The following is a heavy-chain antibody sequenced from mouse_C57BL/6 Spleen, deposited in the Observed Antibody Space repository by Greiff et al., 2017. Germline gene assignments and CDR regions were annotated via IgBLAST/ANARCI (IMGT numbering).Heavy chain of an antibody. CDR3: ANGSSYAYFDV. CDR2: INPNNGGT. Sequence: EVKLQESGPELVKPGASVKMSCKASGYTFTDYNMHWVKQSHGKSLEWIGYINPNNGGTSYNQKFKGKATLTVNKTSSTAYMELRSLTSEESAVYYCANGSSYAYFDVWGTGTTVTVSS. J-gene: IGHJ1*03. V-gene: IGHV1-22*01. D-gene: IGHD1-1*01. CDR1: GYTFTDYN.